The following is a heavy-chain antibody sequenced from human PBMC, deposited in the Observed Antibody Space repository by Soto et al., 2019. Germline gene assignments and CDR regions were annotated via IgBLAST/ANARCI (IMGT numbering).Heavy chain of an antibody. CDR2: INPNSGGT. CDR1: GYTFTGYY. D-gene: IGHD1-26*01. V-gene: IGHV1-2*04. Sequence: ASVKVSCKASGYTFTGYYMHWVRQAPGQGLEWMGWINPNSGGTNYAQKFQGWVTMTRDTSISPAYMELSRLRSDDTAVYYCARGDGSYSTGYYYGMDVWGQGTTVTVSS. J-gene: IGHJ6*02. CDR3: ARGDGSYSTGYYYGMDV.